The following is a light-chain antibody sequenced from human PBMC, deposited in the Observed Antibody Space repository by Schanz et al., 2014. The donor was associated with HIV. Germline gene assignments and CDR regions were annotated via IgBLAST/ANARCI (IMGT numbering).Light chain of an antibody. CDR1: QSISGW. Sequence: DIQMPQFPSTLSASVGDRVTITCRASQSISGWLAWYQQKPGEAPNLLISEASTLESGVPSRFSGSGFGTEFTLTISSLQPDDFATYYCQQFNNYPRTFGQGTKVEIK. V-gene: IGKV1-5*03. J-gene: IGKJ1*01. CDR3: QQFNNYPRT. CDR2: EAS.